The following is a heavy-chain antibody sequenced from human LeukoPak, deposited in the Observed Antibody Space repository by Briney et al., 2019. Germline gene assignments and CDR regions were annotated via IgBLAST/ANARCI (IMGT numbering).Heavy chain of an antibody. CDR1: GFTFSIYG. V-gene: IGHV3-23*01. J-gene: IGHJ6*03. CDR2: ISGSGGSI. CDR3: AKDRPASWYYYMDV. Sequence: PGGSLRLSCAPSGFTFSIYGMSWVPDAPGGGLEWVSGISGSGGSIYYADSVKGRFTISRDNSKNTLYLQMNSLRAEDTAVYYCAKDRPASWYYYMDVWGKGTTVTISS.